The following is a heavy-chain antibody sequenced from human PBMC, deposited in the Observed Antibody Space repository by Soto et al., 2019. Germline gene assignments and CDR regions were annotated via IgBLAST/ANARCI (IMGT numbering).Heavy chain of an antibody. CDR3: ARSSSSGEEFDS. V-gene: IGHV1-18*01. J-gene: IGHJ5*01. CDR1: GYTFTSYG. Sequence: ASVKVSCKASGYTFTSYGISWVRQAPGQGLEWMGWISAYNGNTNYAQKLQGRVTMTTNTSTSTAYMELRSLRSDDTAVYYCARSSSSGEEFDSWGQGTLVTVSS. CDR2: ISAYNGNT. D-gene: IGHD6-13*01.